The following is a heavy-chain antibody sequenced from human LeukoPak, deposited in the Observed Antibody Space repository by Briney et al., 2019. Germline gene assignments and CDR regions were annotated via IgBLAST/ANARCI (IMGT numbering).Heavy chain of an antibody. CDR2: ITGSGAST. D-gene: IGHD3-3*01. CDR1: GFTFSSYA. J-gene: IGHJ6*02. CDR3: AKDGGGSLEWLPPMDV. V-gene: IGHV3-23*01. Sequence: GGSLRFSCAASGFTFSSYAMSWVRQAPGKGLEWVSSITGSGASTYYGDSVKGRFTISRDNSKNTLYLQMNRLRAEDTAVYYCAKDGGGSLEWLPPMDVWGQGTTVTVSS.